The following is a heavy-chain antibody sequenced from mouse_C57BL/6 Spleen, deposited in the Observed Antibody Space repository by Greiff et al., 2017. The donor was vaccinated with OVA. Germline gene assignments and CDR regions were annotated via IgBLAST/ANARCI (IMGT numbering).Heavy chain of an antibody. J-gene: IGHJ3*01. CDR1: GYTFTDYY. CDR2: INPNNGGT. CDR3: ARYYDYPFAY. Sequence: VQLQQSGPELVKPGASVKISCKASGYTFTDYYMNWVKQSHGKSLEWIGDINPNNGGTSYNQKFKGKATLTVDKSSSTAYMELRSLTSEDSAVYYCARYYDYPFAYWGQGTLVTVSA. V-gene: IGHV1-26*01. D-gene: IGHD2-4*01.